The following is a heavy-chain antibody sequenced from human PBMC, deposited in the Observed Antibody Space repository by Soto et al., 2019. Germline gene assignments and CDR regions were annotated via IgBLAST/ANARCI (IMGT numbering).Heavy chain of an antibody. CDR1: GFTFSSYG. CDR3: ARDRGYCSGGSCYSGGMDV. D-gene: IGHD2-15*01. V-gene: IGHV3-33*01. Sequence: QVQLVESGGGVVQPGRSLRLSCAASGFTFSSYGMHWVRQAPGKGLEWVAVIWYDGSNKYYADSVKGRFTISRDNSKNTVNRQMNSPRAEDTAVYYCARDRGYCSGGSCYSGGMDVWGQGTTVTVSS. J-gene: IGHJ6*02. CDR2: IWYDGSNK.